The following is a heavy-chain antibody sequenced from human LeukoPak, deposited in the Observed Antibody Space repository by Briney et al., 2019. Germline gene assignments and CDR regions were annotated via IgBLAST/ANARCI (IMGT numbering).Heavy chain of an antibody. J-gene: IGHJ6*02. Sequence: ASVKVSCKASGGTFSSYAISWVRQAPGQGLEWMGGIIPIFGTANYAQKFQGRVTFTADESTSTAYMELSSLRSEDTAVYYCARDLRAYYDILTGYPMDVWGQGTTVTVSS. CDR2: IIPIFGTA. V-gene: IGHV1-69*13. CDR3: ARDLRAYYDILTGYPMDV. CDR1: GGTFSSYA. D-gene: IGHD3-9*01.